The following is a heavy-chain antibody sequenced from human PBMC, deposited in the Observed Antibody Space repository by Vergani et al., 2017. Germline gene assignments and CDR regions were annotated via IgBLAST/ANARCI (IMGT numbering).Heavy chain of an antibody. D-gene: IGHD2-8*01. Sequence: QVQLQQWGAGLLKPSETLSLTCAVYGGSFSGYYWSWIRQPPGKGLEWIGEINHSGSTNYNPSLKSRVTISADTSKNQFSLRLNSLTAADTAVYYCARDRSGGNGQYYFDHWGQGTLVTVSS. CDR3: ARDRSGGNGQYYFDH. J-gene: IGHJ4*02. CDR1: GGSFSGYY. CDR2: INHSGST. V-gene: IGHV4-34*01.